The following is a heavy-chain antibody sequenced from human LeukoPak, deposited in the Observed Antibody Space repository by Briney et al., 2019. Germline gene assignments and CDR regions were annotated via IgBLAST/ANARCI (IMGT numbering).Heavy chain of an antibody. V-gene: IGHV6-1*01. J-gene: IGHJ4*02. D-gene: IGHD1-26*01. CDR3: VRDPVGGSTIFDC. CDR1: GDSFSSNSAA. Sequence: PSQTLSLTCVISGDSFSSNSAAWNWIRQSPSRGLEWLGRTYYRSKWYYDYSVAVKSRVTINPDTSKNQFSLQLSSVTPEDTAVYYCVRDPVGGSTIFDCWGQGTLVTVSS. CDR2: TYYRSKWYY.